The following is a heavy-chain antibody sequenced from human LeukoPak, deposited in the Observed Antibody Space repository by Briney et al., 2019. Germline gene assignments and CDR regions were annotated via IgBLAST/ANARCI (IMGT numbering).Heavy chain of an antibody. J-gene: IGHJ4*02. CDR2: INHSGST. CDR1: GGSFSGYY. Sequence: SETLSLTCAVYGGSFSGYYWSWIRQPPGKGLEWIGEINHSGSTSYNPSLKSRVTISIDTSKNQFSLKLTSVTAADTAVYYCARGLDYDFWSGYYFFSYWGQGTLVTVSS. D-gene: IGHD3-3*01. V-gene: IGHV4-34*01. CDR3: ARGLDYDFWSGYYFFSY.